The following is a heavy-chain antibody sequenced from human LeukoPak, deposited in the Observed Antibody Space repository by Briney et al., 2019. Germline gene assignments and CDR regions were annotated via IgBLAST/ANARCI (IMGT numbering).Heavy chain of an antibody. Sequence: GGSLRLSCAASGFTFSRYWMSWVRQAPGKGLEWVANIKEDGTVKYYVESVKGRFTISRDNAKNSLYLQMNSLRAEDTAVYYCATSITIFDYWGQGTLVTVSS. CDR2: IKEDGTVK. CDR3: ATSITIFDY. CDR1: GFTFSRYW. V-gene: IGHV3-7*02. D-gene: IGHD3-10*01. J-gene: IGHJ4*02.